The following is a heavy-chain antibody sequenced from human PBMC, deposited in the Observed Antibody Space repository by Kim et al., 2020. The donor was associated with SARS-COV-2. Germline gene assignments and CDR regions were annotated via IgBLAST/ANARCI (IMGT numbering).Heavy chain of an antibody. CDR2: FDPEDGET. CDR3: ATATAVRGVITDYNYYDGMDV. CDR1: GYTLIELS. D-gene: IGHD3-10*01. J-gene: IGHJ6*02. V-gene: IGHV1-24*01. Sequence: ASVKVSCKVSGYTLIELSMHWVRQAPGKGLEWMGGFDPEDGETIYAQKFQGRVTMTEDTSTDTAYMELSSLRSEDTAMYYCATATAVRGVITDYNYYDGMDVWGQGTTVTVSS.